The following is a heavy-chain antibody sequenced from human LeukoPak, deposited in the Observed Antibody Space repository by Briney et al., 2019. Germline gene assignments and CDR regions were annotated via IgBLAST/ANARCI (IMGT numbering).Heavy chain of an antibody. V-gene: IGHV1-2*02. CDR2: INPNSGGI. Sequence: ASVKVSCKASGYTFTDYYMHWVRQAPGQGPEWMGWINPNSGGINYAQKFQGRVTMTWDTSISTAYMELSRLRFDDTAVYYCARGVMVTALWSEKWFEFWGQGTLVTVSS. D-gene: IGHD2-21*02. J-gene: IGHJ5*01. CDR3: ARGVMVTALWSEKWFEF. CDR1: GYTFTDYY.